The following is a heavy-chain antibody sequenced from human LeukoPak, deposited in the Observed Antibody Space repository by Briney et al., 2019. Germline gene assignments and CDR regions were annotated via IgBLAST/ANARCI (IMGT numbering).Heavy chain of an antibody. CDR1: GGSISSYY. Sequence: SETLSLTCTVSGGSISSYYWSWIRQPPGKGLEWIGYIYYSGSTNYNPSLKSRVTISVDTSKNQFSLKLSSVTAADTAVYYCARDHYDITGAFDIWGQGTMVTVSS. CDR2: IYYSGST. J-gene: IGHJ3*02. CDR3: ARDHYDITGAFDI. V-gene: IGHV4-59*12. D-gene: IGHD1-14*01.